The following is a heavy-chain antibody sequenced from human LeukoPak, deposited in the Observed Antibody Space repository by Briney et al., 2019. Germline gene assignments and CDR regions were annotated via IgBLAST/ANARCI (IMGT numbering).Heavy chain of an antibody. CDR1: GGSFSGYY. Sequence: PSETLSLTCAVYGGSFSGYYWSWLRQPPGKGLEWFGEINHSGSTNYNPSLKSRVTISVDTSKNQFSLKLSSVTAADTAVYYCARLNRRYCSGGSCYSYYFDYWGQGTLVTVSS. CDR2: INHSGST. CDR3: ARLNRRYCSGGSCYSYYFDY. D-gene: IGHD2-15*01. V-gene: IGHV4-34*01. J-gene: IGHJ4*02.